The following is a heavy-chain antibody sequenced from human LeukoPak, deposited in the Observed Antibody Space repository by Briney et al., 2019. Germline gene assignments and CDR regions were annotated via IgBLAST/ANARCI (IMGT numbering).Heavy chain of an antibody. CDR1: GGSFSGYY. Sequence: SETLSLTCAVYGGSFSGYYWGWIRQPPGKGLEWIGSIYHSGSTYYNPSLKSRVTISVDTSKNQFSLKLSSVTAADTAVYYCARGQWLKPKSWFDPWGQGTLVTVSS. CDR2: IYHSGST. V-gene: IGHV4-38-2*01. D-gene: IGHD6-19*01. CDR3: ARGQWLKPKSWFDP. J-gene: IGHJ5*02.